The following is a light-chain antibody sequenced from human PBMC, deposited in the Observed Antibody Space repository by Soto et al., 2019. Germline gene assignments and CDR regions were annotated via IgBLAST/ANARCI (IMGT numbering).Light chain of an antibody. J-gene: IGKJ5*01. V-gene: IGKV1-12*01. CDR3: QQANSFPIT. CDR1: QGISSW. Sequence: DIQMTQSPSSVAASVGDRVTITCRASQGISSWLAWYQKKPGKAPNLLIYAASSLQSGVPSRFCGSESGTDFTLTISSLQPEDCAIYFCQQANSFPITFGQGTRLEIK. CDR2: AAS.